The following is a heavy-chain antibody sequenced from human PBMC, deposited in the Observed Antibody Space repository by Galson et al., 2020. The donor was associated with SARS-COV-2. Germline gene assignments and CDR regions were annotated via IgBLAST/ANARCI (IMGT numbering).Heavy chain of an antibody. CDR3: VQDQGGLHVS. V-gene: IGHV3-23*01. CDR1: GFTFSSSC. D-gene: IGHD3-16*01. CDR2: ISGSGGNT. J-gene: IGHJ5*02. Sequence: GESLKISCAASGFTFSSSCMTWVRQGPGKVPEWVTVISGSGGNTYYRDSVKGRFTISRDNSKNTVYLQLNSLRVEDTGVYYCVQDQGGLHVSWGPGTLVTVSS.